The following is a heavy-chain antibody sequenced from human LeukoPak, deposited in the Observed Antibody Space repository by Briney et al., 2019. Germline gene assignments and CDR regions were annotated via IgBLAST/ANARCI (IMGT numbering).Heavy chain of an antibody. J-gene: IGHJ4*02. CDR2: ISARNTTI. Sequence: GGALRLSCAASGFTFSNYNVNWVRQAPGKGLEWVSYISARNTTIYDADSVKGRFTTSRDNAKKSVYLQMNRLRDEATAVYYCARDYGGHGEYFDYWGQGTLVTVSS. D-gene: IGHD4-23*01. CDR1: GFTFSNYN. CDR3: ARDYGGHGEYFDY. V-gene: IGHV3-48*02.